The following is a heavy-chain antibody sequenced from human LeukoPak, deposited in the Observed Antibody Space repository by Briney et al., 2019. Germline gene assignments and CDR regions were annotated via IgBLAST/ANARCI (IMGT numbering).Heavy chain of an antibody. CDR1: GFTFSDYY. CDR3: ARGTSSYYDSSGYAAY. D-gene: IGHD3-22*01. J-gene: IGHJ4*02. Sequence: GGSLRLSCAASGFTFSDYYMNWIRQAPGKGLEWVSSISSSSSYIYYADSVKGRFTISRDNAKNSLYLQMNSLRAEDTAVYYCARGTSSYYDSSGYAAYWGQGTLVTVSS. V-gene: IGHV3-21*01. CDR2: ISSSSSYI.